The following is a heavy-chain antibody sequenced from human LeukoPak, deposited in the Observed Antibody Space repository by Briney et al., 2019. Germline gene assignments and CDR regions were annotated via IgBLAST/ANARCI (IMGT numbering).Heavy chain of an antibody. V-gene: IGHV1-18*04. CDR1: GYTFTSYY. Sequence: ASVKVSCKASGYTFTSYYMHWVRQAPGQGLEWMGWISAYNGNTNYAQKLQGRVTMTTDTSTSTAYMELRSLRSDDTAVYYCARIEGGAYYDILTGYYFWGQGTLVTVSS. CDR3: ARIEGGAYYDILTGYYF. J-gene: IGHJ4*02. D-gene: IGHD3-9*01. CDR2: ISAYNGNT.